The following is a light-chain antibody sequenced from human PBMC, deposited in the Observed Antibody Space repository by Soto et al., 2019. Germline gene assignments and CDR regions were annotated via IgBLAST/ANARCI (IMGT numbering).Light chain of an antibody. V-gene: IGKV3-20*01. CDR1: QSISSTY. CDR3: QQYSGSPPLT. CDR2: GAS. J-gene: IGKJ4*01. Sequence: ENVLTQSPGTLSLSPGERATLSCRASQSISSTYLAWYQQKPGQPPRLLMYGASNRATGIPDRFSGSGSGTDFTLTISSLEPEEFAVYYCQQYSGSPPLTFGGGTKVEIK.